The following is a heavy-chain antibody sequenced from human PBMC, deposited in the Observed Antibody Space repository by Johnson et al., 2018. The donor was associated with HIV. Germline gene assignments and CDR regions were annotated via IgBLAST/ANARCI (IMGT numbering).Heavy chain of an antibody. CDR2: LFAGGST. J-gene: IGHJ3*02. CDR3: AREMPAPVRPAAGGAFDI. D-gene: IGHD6-25*01. CDR1: GFTFDDYG. Sequence: VQLVESGGGLVQPGGSLRLSCTASGFTFDDYGMSWVRQAPGMGLEWVSVLFAGGSTYYADSVRGRFTFSRDDSTNTLFLQMHSLRVEDTAGYYCAREMPAPVRPAAGGAFDIWGQGTMVTVSS. V-gene: IGHV3-66*01.